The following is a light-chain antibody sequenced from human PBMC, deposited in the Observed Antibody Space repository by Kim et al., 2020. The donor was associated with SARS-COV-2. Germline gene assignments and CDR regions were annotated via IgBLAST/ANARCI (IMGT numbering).Light chain of an antibody. CDR3: QKYNGAPWT. Sequence: ASGGDTVTITCRASQGISNYLAWYQQKPGKVPKVLIFGASALQSGVPSRFSGSGSGTDFTLTISSLQPEDVATYYCQKYNGAPWTFGQGTKVDIK. V-gene: IGKV1-27*01. J-gene: IGKJ1*01. CDR1: QGISNY. CDR2: GAS.